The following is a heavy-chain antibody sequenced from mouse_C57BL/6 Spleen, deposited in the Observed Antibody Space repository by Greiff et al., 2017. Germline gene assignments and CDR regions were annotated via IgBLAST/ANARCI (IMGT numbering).Heavy chain of an antibody. J-gene: IGHJ4*01. D-gene: IGHD3-2*02. CDR1: GYAFSSYW. CDR3: ARGELRLRMDY. Sequence: QVHVKQSGAELVKPGASVKISCKASGYAFSSYWMNWVKQRPGKGLEWIGQIYPGDGDTNYNGKFKGKATLTADKSSSTAYMQLSSLTSEDSAVYFCARGELRLRMDYWGQGTSVTVSS. V-gene: IGHV1-80*01. CDR2: IYPGDGDT.